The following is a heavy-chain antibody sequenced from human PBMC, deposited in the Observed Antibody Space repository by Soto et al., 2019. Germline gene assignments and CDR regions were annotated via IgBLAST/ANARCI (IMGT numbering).Heavy chain of an antibody. CDR3: AKDGMGYNSMYYFDY. Sequence: GGSLRLSCAASGFTFSSYAMSWVRQAPGKGLEWISAISGSGGSTYYADSVKGRFTISRDNSKNTLYLQMNSLRAEDTAVYYCAKDGMGYNSMYYFDYWGQGTLVTVSS. CDR2: ISGSGGST. CDR1: GFTFSSYA. J-gene: IGHJ4*02. D-gene: IGHD5-12*01. V-gene: IGHV3-23*01.